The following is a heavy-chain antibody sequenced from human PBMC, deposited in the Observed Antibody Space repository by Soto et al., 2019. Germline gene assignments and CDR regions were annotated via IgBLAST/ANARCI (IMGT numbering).Heavy chain of an antibody. CDR1: GGSFSNYY. J-gene: IGHJ6*02. CDR2: VNDSGST. D-gene: IGHD3-22*01. V-gene: IGHV4-34*01. CDR3: ARCQYHGSAGFYTIRYFYGVDV. Sequence: PSETLSLTCSLSGGSFSNYYCTWMRQPPGAGLEWIGEVNDSGSTSYSPALKSRVTISVDSSKNQFSLILTSITAADRAVYFCARCQYHGSAGFYTIRYFYGVDVWGQGTTVTVSS.